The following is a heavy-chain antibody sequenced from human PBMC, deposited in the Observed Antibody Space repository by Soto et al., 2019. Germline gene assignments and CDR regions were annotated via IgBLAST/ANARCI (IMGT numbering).Heavy chain of an antibody. J-gene: IGHJ4*02. D-gene: IGHD2-2*01. Sequence: ASVKVSCKASGYTFTSYAMHWVRQAPGQRLEWMGWINAGNGNTKYSQEFQGRVTITRDTSASTAYMELSSLRSEDTAVYYCARSLNIVVVPAAEATPLFDYWGQGTLVTVSS. V-gene: IGHV1-3*01. CDR1: GYTFTSYA. CDR3: ARSLNIVVVPAAEATPLFDY. CDR2: INAGNGNT.